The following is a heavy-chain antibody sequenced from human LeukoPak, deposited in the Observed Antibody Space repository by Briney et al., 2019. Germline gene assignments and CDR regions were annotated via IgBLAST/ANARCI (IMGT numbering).Heavy chain of an antibody. CDR3: ARVSTGRDAFDI. Sequence: PSETLSLTCAVYGGSFSVYYWSWIRQSPGKGLEWIGYIYYSGSTNYNPSLKSRVTISVDTSKNQFSLKLRSVTAADTAVYYCARVSTGRDAFDIWGQGTMVTVSS. CDR2: IYYSGST. D-gene: IGHD2/OR15-2a*01. J-gene: IGHJ3*02. V-gene: IGHV4-59*01. CDR1: GGSFSVYY.